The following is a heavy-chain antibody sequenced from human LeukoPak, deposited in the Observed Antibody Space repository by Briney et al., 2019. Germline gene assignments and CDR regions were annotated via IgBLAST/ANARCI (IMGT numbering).Heavy chain of an antibody. CDR2: IYYSGST. J-gene: IGHJ4*02. V-gene: IGHV4-61*01. CDR1: GGSVSSGSYY. CDR3: ALLYYDFWSGYYPFDY. D-gene: IGHD3-3*01. Sequence: SETLSLTCTVSGGSVSSGSYYWSWIRQPPGKGLEWIGYIYYSGSTNYNPSLKSRVTISVDMSKNQFSLKLSSVTAADTAVYYCALLYYDFWSGYYPFDYWGQGTLVTVSS.